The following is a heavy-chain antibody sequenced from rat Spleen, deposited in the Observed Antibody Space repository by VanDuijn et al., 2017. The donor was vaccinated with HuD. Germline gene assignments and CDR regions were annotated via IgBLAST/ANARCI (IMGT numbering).Heavy chain of an antibody. CDR3: TGSNPNWFAY. CDR1: GFTFSDYN. V-gene: IGHV5-7*01. D-gene: IGHD3-4*01. Sequence: EVQLVESGGGLVQPGRSLKLSCAASGFTFSDYNMAWVRQAPKKGLEWVATISYDGSSTYYRDSVKGRFTISRDNAKSTLYLQMDSLRSEDTAMYYCTGSNPNWFAYWGQGTLVTVSS. J-gene: IGHJ3*01. CDR2: ISYDGSST.